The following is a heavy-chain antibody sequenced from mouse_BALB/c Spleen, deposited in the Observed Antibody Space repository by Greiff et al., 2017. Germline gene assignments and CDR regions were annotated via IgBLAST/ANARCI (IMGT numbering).Heavy chain of an antibody. CDR2: IWGDGST. CDR3: ARDQTARATFYAMDY. CDR1: GFSLTGYG. D-gene: IGHD3-2*01. V-gene: IGHV2-6-7*01. Sequence: QVQLKESGPGLVAPSQSLSITCTVSGFSLTGYGVNWVRQPPGKGLEWLGMIWGDGSTDYNSALKSRLSISKDNYKSQVFLKMNSLQTDDTARYYCARDQTARATFYAMDYWGQGTSVTVSA. J-gene: IGHJ4*01.